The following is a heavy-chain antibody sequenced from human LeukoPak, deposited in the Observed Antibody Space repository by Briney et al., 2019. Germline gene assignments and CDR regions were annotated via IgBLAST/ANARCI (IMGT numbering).Heavy chain of an antibody. Sequence: SETLSLTCTVSGGSISSYYWSWIRQPPGKGLEWIGYIYYSGSTNYNPSLKSRVTISVDTSKNQFSLKLSSVTAADTAVYYCAGTYYYYSSGYYHYSLWGQGTLVTVSS. CDR1: GGSISSYY. CDR3: AGTYYYYSSGYYHYSL. V-gene: IGHV4-59*01. J-gene: IGHJ4*02. CDR2: IYYSGST. D-gene: IGHD3-22*01.